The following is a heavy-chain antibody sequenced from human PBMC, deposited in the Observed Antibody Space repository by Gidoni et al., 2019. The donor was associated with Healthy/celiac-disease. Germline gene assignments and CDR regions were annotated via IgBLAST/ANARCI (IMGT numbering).Heavy chain of an antibody. D-gene: IGHD6-13*01. Sequence: QVQLQQWGAGLLKPSETLSLTCAVYGGSFSGYYWSWIRQPPGKGLEWIGEINHLGSTNYNPSLKSRVTISVDTSKNQFSLKLSSVTAADTAVYYCARGPGSSWPYYFDYWGQGTLVTVSS. V-gene: IGHV4-34*01. CDR1: GGSFSGYY. CDR3: ARGPGSSWPYYFDY. J-gene: IGHJ4*02. CDR2: INHLGST.